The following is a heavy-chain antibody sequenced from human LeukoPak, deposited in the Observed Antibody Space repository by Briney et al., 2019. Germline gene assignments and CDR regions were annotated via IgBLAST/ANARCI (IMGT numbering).Heavy chain of an antibody. CDR2: ISSSSSYI. V-gene: IGHV3-21*01. CDR1: GFTFSSYS. J-gene: IGHJ4*02. CDR3: ARKQWDY. Sequence: GGSLRLSCAASGFTFSSYSMNWVRQAPGRGLEWVSSISSSSSYIYYGDSVKGRFTISRDNATNSLYLQMNSLRAEDTAVYYCARKQWDYWGQGTLVTVSS. D-gene: IGHD6-19*01.